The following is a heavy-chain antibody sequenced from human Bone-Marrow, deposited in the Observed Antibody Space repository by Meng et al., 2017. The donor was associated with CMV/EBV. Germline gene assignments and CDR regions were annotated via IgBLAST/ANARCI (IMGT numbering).Heavy chain of an antibody. Sequence: GLTFSGYAMSWVREAPGKGLKWVSAISGSGGSTYYADSVKGRFTISRDNSKNTLYLQMNSLRAEDTAVYYCAKDLLEWLPEGDWFDPWGQGTLVTVSS. J-gene: IGHJ5*02. CDR2: ISGSGGST. D-gene: IGHD3-3*01. CDR3: AKDLLEWLPEGDWFDP. V-gene: IGHV3-23*01. CDR1: GLTFSGYA.